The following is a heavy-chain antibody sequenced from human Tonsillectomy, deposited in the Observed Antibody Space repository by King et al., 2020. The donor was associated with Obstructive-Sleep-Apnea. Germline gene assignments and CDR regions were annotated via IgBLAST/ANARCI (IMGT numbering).Heavy chain of an antibody. D-gene: IGHD6-13*01. CDR2: IGTSGDP. J-gene: IGHJ2*01. V-gene: IGHV3-13*05. CDR1: GFTFSSYD. CDR3: ARGGGSSSWYQWYFDL. Sequence: EVQLVESGGGLVQPGGSLRLSCAASGFTFSSYDMHWVRQATGKGLEWVSAIGTSGDPYYPDSVKGRFTISRENAEYSLYLQMNSLRAGDTAVYYCARGGGSSSWYQWYFDLWGRGTLVTVSS.